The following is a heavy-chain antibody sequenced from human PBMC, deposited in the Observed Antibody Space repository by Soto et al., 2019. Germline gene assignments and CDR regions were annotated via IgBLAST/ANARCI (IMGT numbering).Heavy chain of an antibody. CDR3: AKRQSFDFWSGYLPFFDY. V-gene: IGHV3-23*01. CDR2: VGGSGSDT. CDR1: AINFRSYA. J-gene: IGHJ4*02. D-gene: IGHD3-3*01. Sequence: EVQVLESGGGLVQPGGSLKLSCSASAINFRSYAMSWARQAPGKGLEWVSAVGGSGSDTYYADFVKGRFTVSRDDSKNTLYLHMSSLRVEDTAIYFCAKRQSFDFWSGYLPFFDYWGQGTPVTVS.